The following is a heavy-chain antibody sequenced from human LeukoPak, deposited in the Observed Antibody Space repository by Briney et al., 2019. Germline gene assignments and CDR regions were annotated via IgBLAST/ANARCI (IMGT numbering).Heavy chain of an antibody. D-gene: IGHD6-13*01. V-gene: IGHV1-18*01. CDR3: ARVFKSSSSSWYDY. J-gene: IGHJ4*02. CDR1: GYTFTSYG. Sequence: VASVKVSCKASGYTFTSYGISWVRQAPGQGLEWMGWISAYNGNTNYAQKLQGRVTVTTDTSTSTAYMELRSLRSDDTAVYYCARVFKSSSSSWYDYWGQGTLVTVSS. CDR2: ISAYNGNT.